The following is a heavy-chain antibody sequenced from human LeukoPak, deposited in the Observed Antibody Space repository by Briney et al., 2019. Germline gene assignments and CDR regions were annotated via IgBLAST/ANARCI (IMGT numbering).Heavy chain of an antibody. CDR2: ISGSGGST. J-gene: IGHJ5*02. Sequence: HPGGSLRLSCAASGFTFSSYAMSLVRQAPGKGLEWVSAISGSGGSTYYADSVKGRFTISRDNSKNTLYLQMNSLRAEDTAVYYCAKPLGGIVYPSWFDPWGQGTLVTVSS. V-gene: IGHV3-23*01. CDR3: AKPLGGIVYPSWFDP. CDR1: GFTFSSYA. D-gene: IGHD1-26*01.